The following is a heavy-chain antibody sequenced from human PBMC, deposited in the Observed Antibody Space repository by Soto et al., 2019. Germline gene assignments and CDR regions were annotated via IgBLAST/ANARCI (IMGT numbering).Heavy chain of an antibody. D-gene: IGHD6-13*01. CDR3: ARGSEPAYSSWYVNGDF. V-gene: IGHV1-3*01. J-gene: IGHJ4*02. CDR1: GYTFTSYA. CDR2: INCGNGNT. Sequence: QVPLVQSGAEVKNPGASVKISCKASGYTFTSYAIHWVRQAPGQRLEWMGWINCGNGNTKYSEKFQGRVTITRDTSATTANLDVSSLRSEDTAVYYCARGSEPAYSSWYVNGDFWGQGTLITVSS.